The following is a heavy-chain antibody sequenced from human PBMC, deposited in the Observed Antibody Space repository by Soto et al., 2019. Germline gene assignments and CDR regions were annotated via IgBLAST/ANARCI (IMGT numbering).Heavy chain of an antibody. CDR1: GGSISSGGYS. D-gene: IGHD3-3*01. CDR2: IYHSGST. V-gene: IGHV4-30-2*01. Sequence: PSETLSLTCAVSGGSISSGGYSWSWIRQPPGKGLEWIGYIYHSGSTYYNPSLKSRVTISVDRSKNQFSLKLSSVTAADTAVYYCARQITILGVDNWFDPWGQGTLVTVSS. J-gene: IGHJ5*02. CDR3: ARQITILGVDNWFDP.